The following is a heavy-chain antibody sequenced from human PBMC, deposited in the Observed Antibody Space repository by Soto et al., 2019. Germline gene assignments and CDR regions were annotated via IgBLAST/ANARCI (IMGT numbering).Heavy chain of an antibody. CDR1: DGSISSGGYY. CDR2: IYYSGTT. V-gene: IGHV4-31*03. D-gene: IGHD5-12*01. J-gene: IGHJ4*02. CDR3: ARSDGYNFDY. Sequence: QVQLQESGPGLVKPSQTLSLTCTVSDGSISSGGYYWSWIRQHPGKGLEWIGYIYYSGTTYYNPSLKSRVAISIDTSKDQFPLNLNSVTAADTAVYYCARSDGYNFDYWGQGTLVTVSS.